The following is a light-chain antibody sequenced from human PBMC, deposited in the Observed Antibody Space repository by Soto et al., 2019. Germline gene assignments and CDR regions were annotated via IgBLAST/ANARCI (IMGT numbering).Light chain of an antibody. CDR1: QSISSW. CDR3: QQYKSYPFT. V-gene: IGKV1-5*03. J-gene: IGKJ3*01. Sequence: DIQMTQSPSTLSASVGDRVTITCRASQSISSWLAWYQQKPGKAPKLLIYKASSLESVVPSRFSGSGSGTEFTLTISSLQPDDFATYYCQQYKSYPFTFGPGTKVDIK. CDR2: KAS.